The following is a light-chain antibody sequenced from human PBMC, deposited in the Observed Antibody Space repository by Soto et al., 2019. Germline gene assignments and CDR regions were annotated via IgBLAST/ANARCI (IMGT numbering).Light chain of an antibody. V-gene: IGKV1-39*01. Sequence: DIRMTQSPSSLSASVGDRVTITCRASQTINIFLKWYQQKPGKAPMLLIYAASNLQSEVPSRFSGSGSGTDFTLTINSLQPEDFATYYCQQSYSTPITFGQGTRLEIK. CDR1: QTINIF. CDR3: QQSYSTPIT. J-gene: IGKJ5*01. CDR2: AAS.